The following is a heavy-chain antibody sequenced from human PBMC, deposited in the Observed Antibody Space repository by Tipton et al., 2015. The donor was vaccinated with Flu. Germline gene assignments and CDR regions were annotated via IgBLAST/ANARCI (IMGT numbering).Heavy chain of an antibody. J-gene: IGHJ2*01. V-gene: IGHV4-59*01. D-gene: IGHD3-10*01. Sequence: LRLSCTVSGDSMGNYYWSWMRQPPGKGLEYIGYIHHSGTTNYDPSLKGRVTISADTSKGQFSLTLTSVTAADTAVYYCARGLASYGSDSYYNLFWYFDLWGRGTLVTVSS. CDR2: IHHSGTT. CDR1: GDSMGNYY. CDR3: ARGLASYGSDSYYNLFWYFDL.